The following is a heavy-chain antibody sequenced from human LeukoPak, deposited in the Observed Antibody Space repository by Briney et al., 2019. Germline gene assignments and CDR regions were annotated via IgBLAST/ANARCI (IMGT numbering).Heavy chain of an antibody. CDR2: INHSGST. V-gene: IGHV4-34*01. Sequence: PSETLSLTCAVYGGSLSGYYWSWIRQPPGKGLEWIGEINHSGSTNYNPSLKSRVTISVDTSKNQFSLKLSSVTAADTAVYYCARDGGYGGYDDYWDQGNLVTVSS. J-gene: IGHJ4*02. CDR1: GGSLSGYY. D-gene: IGHD5-12*01. CDR3: ARDGGYGGYDDY.